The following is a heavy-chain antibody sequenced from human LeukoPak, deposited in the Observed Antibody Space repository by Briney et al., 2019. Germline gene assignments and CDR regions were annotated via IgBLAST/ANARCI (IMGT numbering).Heavy chain of an antibody. J-gene: IGHJ4*01. D-gene: IGHD1-26*01. CDR1: GGSISTSSYY. V-gene: IGHV4-39*01. Sequence: SETLPLTCTVSGGSISTSSYYWGWVRQPPGKGLEWIGNIFYSGSTYYSPSLKSRVTISIDTSKNQVSLNLTSMTAADTAVYYCAKSGGYGLIDYWGQGTLVTVSS. CDR2: IFYSGST. CDR3: AKSGGYGLIDY.